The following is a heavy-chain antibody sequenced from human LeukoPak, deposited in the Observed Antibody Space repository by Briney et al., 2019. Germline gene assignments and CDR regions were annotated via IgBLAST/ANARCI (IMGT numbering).Heavy chain of an antibody. J-gene: IGHJ6*03. CDR1: GFTISSYA. Sequence: WGSLRLSCAASGFTISSYAMSWVRLAPGKGLERVSAISGSGGSTYYADSVKGRFTISRDNSKNTLYLQMKSLRAEDTAVYYCAKSSWEAYYYYMDVWGKGTTVTVSS. D-gene: IGHD1-26*01. V-gene: IGHV3-23*01. CDR3: AKSSWEAYYYYMDV. CDR2: ISGSGGST.